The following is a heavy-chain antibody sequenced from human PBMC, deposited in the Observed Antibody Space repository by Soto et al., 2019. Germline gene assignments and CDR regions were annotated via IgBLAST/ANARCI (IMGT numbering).Heavy chain of an antibody. Sequence: SETLSLTFTVSGGSISRYYWSWIRQSPGKGLEWIGYIYYTGYTNYNPSLKSRVTISVDTSKNQFSLNVSSVTAADTAVYYCARVKWFGESGFDYWGQGTLVTVSS. V-gene: IGHV4-59*01. CDR1: GGSISRYY. J-gene: IGHJ4*02. CDR3: ARVKWFGESGFDY. D-gene: IGHD3-10*01. CDR2: IYYTGYT.